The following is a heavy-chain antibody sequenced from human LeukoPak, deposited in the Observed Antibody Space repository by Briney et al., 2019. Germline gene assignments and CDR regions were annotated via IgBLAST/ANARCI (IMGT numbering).Heavy chain of an antibody. CDR1: GFPFSSYG. V-gene: IGHV3-30*02. J-gene: IGHJ6*02. CDR3: ARDNPSSGWYGYYYGMDV. Sequence: GGSLRLSCAASGFPFSSYGMHWVRQAPAKGLEWVAFIRYDGSNKYYADSVKGRFTISRDNSKNTLFLQMTSLRIEDTAVYYCARDNPSSGWYGYYYGMDVWGQGTTVTVSS. D-gene: IGHD6-19*01. CDR2: IRYDGSNK.